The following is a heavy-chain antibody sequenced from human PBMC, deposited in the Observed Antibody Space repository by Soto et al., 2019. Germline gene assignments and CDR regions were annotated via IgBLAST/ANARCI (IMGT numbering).Heavy chain of an antibody. Sequence: QVQMVESGGGVVKPGRSLRLSCAAYGLTFSSYGMHWVRQAPGKGLEGVAVISYDGSNKYYADSVKGRFTISRDNSKNTLYLQMNSLRAEDTAVYYCAKDRRPNYYYGMDVWGQGTTVTVSS. CDR1: GLTFSSYG. CDR3: AKDRRPNYYYGMDV. V-gene: IGHV3-30*18. CDR2: ISYDGSNK. D-gene: IGHD6-25*01. J-gene: IGHJ6*02.